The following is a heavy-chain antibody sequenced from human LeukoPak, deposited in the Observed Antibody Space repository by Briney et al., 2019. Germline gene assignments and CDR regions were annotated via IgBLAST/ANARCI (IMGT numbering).Heavy chain of an antibody. J-gene: IGHJ6*02. CDR2: ISGSGGST. Sequence: GGSLRLSCAASGFTFSSYAMSWVRQAPGKGLEWVSAISGSGGSTYYADSVKGRFTISRDNSKNTLYLQMNNLRAEDTAVYYCAKALRDFWSGYYLMDVWGQGTTVTVSS. V-gene: IGHV3-23*01. CDR3: AKALRDFWSGYYLMDV. D-gene: IGHD3-3*01. CDR1: GFTFSSYA.